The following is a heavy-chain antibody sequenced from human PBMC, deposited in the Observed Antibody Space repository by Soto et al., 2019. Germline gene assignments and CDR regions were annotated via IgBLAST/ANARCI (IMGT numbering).Heavy chain of an antibody. D-gene: IGHD5-12*01. CDR3: AKETSAYEIDY. CDR2: ISYDGNTK. V-gene: IGHV3-30-3*01. Sequence: QVQLVESGGGVVQPGRSLRLSCAASEFIFSGYAMHWVRQAPGKGLEWVAVISYDGNTKYYADSVKGRFTVSRDNSKNTLYVQMNNLSAEDTAMYYCAKETSAYEIDYWGQGTLVTVSS. CDR1: EFIFSGYA. J-gene: IGHJ4*02.